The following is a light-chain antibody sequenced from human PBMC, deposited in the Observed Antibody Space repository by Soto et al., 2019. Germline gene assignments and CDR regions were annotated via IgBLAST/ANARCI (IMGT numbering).Light chain of an antibody. CDR1: QSVSSN. CDR3: QQCNDWPLT. CDR2: DIS. J-gene: IGKJ4*01. Sequence: EIVMTQSPATLSVSPGERATLSCRASQSVSSNLAWYQQKPGQAPSLLIYDISARATGIPTRFSGSGSGTEFTLTISSLQSEDSAVYYCQQCNDWPLTFGGGTKVEIK. V-gene: IGKV3D-15*01.